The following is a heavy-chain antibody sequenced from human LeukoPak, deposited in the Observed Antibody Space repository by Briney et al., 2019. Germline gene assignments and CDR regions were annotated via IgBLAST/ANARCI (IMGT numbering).Heavy chain of an antibody. D-gene: IGHD2-2*02. Sequence: PSETLSLTCTVSGGSISSYYWSWIRQPPGKGLEWIGYIYYGGSTNYNPSLKSRVTISVDTSKNQFSLKLSSVTAADTAVYYCARNSVPAAIPLGFDPWGQGTLVTVSS. CDR1: GGSISSYY. J-gene: IGHJ5*02. CDR3: ARNSVPAAIPLGFDP. V-gene: IGHV4-59*01. CDR2: IYYGGST.